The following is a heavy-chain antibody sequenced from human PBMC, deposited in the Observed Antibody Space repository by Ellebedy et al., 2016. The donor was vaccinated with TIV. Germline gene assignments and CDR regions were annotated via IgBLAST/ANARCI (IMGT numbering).Heavy chain of an antibody. CDR3: ASGSSIAAPSGG. Sequence: PGGSLRLSCVASGFTFSRYSVNWVRQAPGRGLEWVSSMDYSSTSIYYADSVKGRFTISRDNAKNTLYLQMNSLRAEDTAVYYCASGSSIAAPSGGWGQGTLVTVSS. J-gene: IGHJ4*02. D-gene: IGHD6-6*01. CDR1: GFTFSRYS. CDR2: MDYSSTSI. V-gene: IGHV3-21*01.